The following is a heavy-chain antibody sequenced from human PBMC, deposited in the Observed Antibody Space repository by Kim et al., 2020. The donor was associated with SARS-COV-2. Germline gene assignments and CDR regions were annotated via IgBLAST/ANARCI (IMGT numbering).Heavy chain of an antibody. CDR2: ISYDGSNK. V-gene: IGHV3-30*04. CDR1: GFTFSSYA. Sequence: GGSLRLSCAASGFTFSSYAMHWVRQAPGKGLEWVAVISYDGSNKYYADSVKGRFTISRDNSKNTLYLQMNSLRAEDTAVYYCARDWGLSGGDCYSCWNWYFDLWGRGTLVTVSS. CDR3: ARDWGLSGGDCYSCWNWYFDL. D-gene: IGHD2-21*02. J-gene: IGHJ2*01.